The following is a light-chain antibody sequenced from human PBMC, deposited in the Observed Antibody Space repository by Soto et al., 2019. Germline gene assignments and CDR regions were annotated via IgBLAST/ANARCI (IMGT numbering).Light chain of an antibody. V-gene: IGKV3-20*01. CDR3: QQYGSSPPT. CDR1: QSVSSSY. J-gene: IGKJ2*01. Sequence: EIGLTQSPGTLSLSPGERATLAGRASQSVSSSYLAWYQQKPGQDPRLLIYGASSMATGIPDRFRGSGSGTDFTLTISRLEPEDFAGYYCQQYGSSPPTFGPGTKLEIK. CDR2: GAS.